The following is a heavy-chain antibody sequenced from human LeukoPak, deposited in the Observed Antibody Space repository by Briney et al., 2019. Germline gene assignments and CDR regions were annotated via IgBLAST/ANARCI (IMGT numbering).Heavy chain of an antibody. CDR3: AKDLLYSDVWGSYRPNPLDY. V-gene: IGHV3-64*01. J-gene: IGHJ4*02. D-gene: IGHD3-16*02. CDR1: GFTFSSYA. Sequence: TGGSLRLSCAASGFTFSSYAMHWVRQAPGKGLEYVSAISSNGGSTYYANSVKGRFTISRDNSKNTLYLQMNSLRAEDTAVYYCAKDLLYSDVWGSYRPNPLDYWGQGTLVTVSS. CDR2: ISSNGGST.